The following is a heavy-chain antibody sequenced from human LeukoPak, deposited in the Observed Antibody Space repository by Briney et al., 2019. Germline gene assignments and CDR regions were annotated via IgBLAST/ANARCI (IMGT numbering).Heavy chain of an antibody. J-gene: IGHJ4*02. Sequence: GSSVKVSCKASGGTFSNYAISWVRQAPGQGLEWMGGIIPIFGTTNYAQKFQGRVTITADESTSTVYMELSSLRSEDTAVYYCARAGYYDGSSCWGQGTLVTVSS. CDR1: GGTFSNYA. CDR3: ARAGYYDGSSC. D-gene: IGHD3-22*01. V-gene: IGHV1-69*01. CDR2: IIPIFGTT.